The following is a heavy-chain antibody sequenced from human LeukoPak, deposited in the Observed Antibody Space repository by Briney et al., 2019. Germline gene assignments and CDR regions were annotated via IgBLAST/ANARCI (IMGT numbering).Heavy chain of an antibody. V-gene: IGHV4-34*01. CDR1: GGSFSGYY. CDR2: INHSGST. D-gene: IGHD1-14*01. J-gene: IGHJ5*02. Sequence: SETLSLTCAVFGGSFSGYYWSWIRQPPGKGLEWIGEINHSGSTNYDPSLKSRVSISVDTSKNQFSLKLSSVTAADTAVYYCARETNRLKNSKNWFDPWGQGTLVTVSS. CDR3: ARETNRLKNSKNWFDP.